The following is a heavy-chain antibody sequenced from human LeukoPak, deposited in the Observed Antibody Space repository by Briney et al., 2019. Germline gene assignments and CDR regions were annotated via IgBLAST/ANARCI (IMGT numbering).Heavy chain of an antibody. D-gene: IGHD3-10*01. CDR2: TSGSGGST. V-gene: IGHV3-23*01. CDR3: ASENYYGSGSYYVPHY. Sequence: GGSLRLSCAASGFTFTSYAMSWVRQAPGKGLEWVSATSGSGGSTYYADSVEGRFTSSRDNSKNTLDLQMNSLRAEDTAVYYCASENYYGSGSYYVPHYWGQGTLVTVSS. J-gene: IGHJ4*02. CDR1: GFTFTSYA.